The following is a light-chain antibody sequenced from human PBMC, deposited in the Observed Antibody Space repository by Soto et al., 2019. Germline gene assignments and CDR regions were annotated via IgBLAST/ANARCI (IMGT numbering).Light chain of an antibody. CDR1: SSNIGAGYD. CDR3: QSYDSSLSGVV. J-gene: IGLJ2*01. Sequence: QSVLTQPASVSGSPGQSITISCTGSSSNIGAGYDVHWYQQLPGTAPKLLIYGNSNRPSGVPDRFSGSKSGTSASLAITGLQAEDEADYYCQSYDSSLSGVVFGGGTKVTVL. V-gene: IGLV1-40*01. CDR2: GNS.